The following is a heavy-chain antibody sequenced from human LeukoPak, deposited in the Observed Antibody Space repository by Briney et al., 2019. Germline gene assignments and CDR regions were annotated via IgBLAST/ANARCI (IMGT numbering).Heavy chain of an antibody. D-gene: IGHD4-17*01. J-gene: IGHJ4*02. CDR3: ARAYGDYEQAFDY. Sequence: PSETLSLTCTVSGGSISSSSYYWGWIRQPPGKGLEWIGSIYYSGSTYYNPSLKSRVTISVDTSKNQFSLKLSSVTAADTAVYYCARAYGDYEQAFDYWGQGTLVTVSS. V-gene: IGHV4-39*01. CDR2: IYYSGST. CDR1: GGSISSSSYY.